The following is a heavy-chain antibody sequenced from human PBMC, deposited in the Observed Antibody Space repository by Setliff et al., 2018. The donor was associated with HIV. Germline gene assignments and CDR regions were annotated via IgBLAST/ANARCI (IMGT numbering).Heavy chain of an antibody. J-gene: IGHJ5*02. Sequence: NPSETLSLTCTVSGDSIASGSYSWTWIRQPPGKALEWIGYIYYSGGTSYSGTTYYNPSVASRITISGDTSKNQFSLKLTSVTAADTAIYYCARENGWLFGWFDPWGQGTPVTVSS. CDR3: ARENGWLFGWFDP. CDR2: IYYSGGT. V-gene: IGHV4-30-4*07. D-gene: IGHD3-22*01. CDR1: GDSIASGSYS.